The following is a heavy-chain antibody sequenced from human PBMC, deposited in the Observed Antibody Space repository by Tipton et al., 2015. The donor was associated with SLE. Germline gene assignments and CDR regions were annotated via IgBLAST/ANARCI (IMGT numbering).Heavy chain of an antibody. D-gene: IGHD2-2*01. CDR1: GGSISSGSYY. Sequence: TLSLTCTVSGGSISSGSYYWSWIRQPAGKGLEWIGRIYTSGSTNYNPSLKSRVTISVDTSKNQFSLKLSSVPAADPAVYYCARDLAYCSSTSCFDYFDYWGQGTLVTVSS. J-gene: IGHJ4*02. CDR2: IYTSGST. V-gene: IGHV4-61*02. CDR3: ARDLAYCSSTSCFDYFDY.